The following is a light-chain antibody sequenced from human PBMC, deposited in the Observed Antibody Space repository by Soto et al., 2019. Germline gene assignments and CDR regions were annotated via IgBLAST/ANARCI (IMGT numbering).Light chain of an antibody. J-gene: IGLJ3*02. CDR2: EVT. Sequence: QSALTRPASVSASPGQSITISCTGTSSDVGGYNYVSWYQQHPGKAPKLIIYEVTHRPSGVSSRFYGSRSGNTASLTISGLQAEDEADYYCKSRTTRNTLVFGGGTK. CDR1: SSDVGGYNY. V-gene: IGLV2-14*01. CDR3: KSRTTRNTLV.